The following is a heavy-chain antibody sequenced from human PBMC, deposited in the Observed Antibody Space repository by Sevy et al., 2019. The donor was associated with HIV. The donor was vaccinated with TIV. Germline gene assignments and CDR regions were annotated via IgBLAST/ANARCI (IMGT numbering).Heavy chain of an antibody. Sequence: GGSLRLSCAASGFTFSSYGMHWVRQAPGKGLEWVAVIWYDGSNKYYADSVKGRFTISRDNSKNTLYLQMNSLRAEDTVGYYCAMNYYDSNGSSFFFDYWGQGTLVTVSS. V-gene: IGHV3-33*01. CDR3: AMNYYDSNGSSFFFDY. J-gene: IGHJ4*02. CDR1: GFTFSSYG. CDR2: IWYDGSNK. D-gene: IGHD3-22*01.